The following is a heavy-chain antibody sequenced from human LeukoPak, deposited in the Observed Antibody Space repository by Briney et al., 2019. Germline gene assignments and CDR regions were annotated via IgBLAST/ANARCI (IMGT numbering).Heavy chain of an antibody. V-gene: IGHV3-53*01. CDR2: IYSGGST. D-gene: IGHD6-13*01. CDR3: ATIAAAGIFDY. Sequence: GGSLRLSCAASGFTVSSNYMSWVRQAPGKGLEWVSVIYSGGSTYYADSVKGRFTISRDNSKNTLYLQMNSLGAEDTAVYYCATIAAAGIFDYWGQGTLVTASS. J-gene: IGHJ4*02. CDR1: GFTVSSNY.